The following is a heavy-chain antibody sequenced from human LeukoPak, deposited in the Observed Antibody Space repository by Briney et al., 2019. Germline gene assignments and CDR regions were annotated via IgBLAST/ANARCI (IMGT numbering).Heavy chain of an antibody. J-gene: IGHJ4*02. CDR3: AKDEGYDILTGYYTFDY. CDR1: GFTFDDYA. CDR2: ISWNSGSI. Sequence: GRSLRLSCAASGFTFDDYAMHWVRQAPGKGLEWVSGISWNSGSIGYADSVKGRFTISRDNAKNSLYLQMNSLRAEDTALYYCAKDEGYDILTGYYTFDYWGQGTLVTVSS. V-gene: IGHV3-9*01. D-gene: IGHD3-9*01.